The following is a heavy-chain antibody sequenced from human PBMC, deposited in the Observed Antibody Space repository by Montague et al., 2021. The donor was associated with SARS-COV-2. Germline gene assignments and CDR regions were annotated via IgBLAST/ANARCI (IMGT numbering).Heavy chain of an antibody. J-gene: IGHJ4*02. V-gene: IGHV2-70*01. CDR2: IDWDEDQ. CDR1: GFSLNTSGMC. Sequence: PALVKPTQTLTLTCTFSGFSLNTSGMCVSWIRQPPGKALEWLALIDWDEDQYYSTSLKTRLTISKDTSENQVVLTMTNMDPIDTATYYCARSYGDYRDSYFDYWGQGTLVTVSS. CDR3: ARSYGDYRDSYFDY. D-gene: IGHD4-17*01.